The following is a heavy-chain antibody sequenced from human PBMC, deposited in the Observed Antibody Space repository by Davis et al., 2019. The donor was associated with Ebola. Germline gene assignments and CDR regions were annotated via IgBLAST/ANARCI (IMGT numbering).Heavy chain of an antibody. CDR3: ARAKCPTTSDH. D-gene: IGHD1-1*01. J-gene: IGHJ4*02. CDR2: INPHNGNT. CDR1: AYTFNSYG. Sequence: ASVQVPCYASAYTFNSYGITWVRQAPGQGLDWTGWINPHNGNTNYAQSVQGRVTMTTDTSTTTAYMEVGSLRSDDTAVYYCARAKCPTTSDHWGQGTLVTVSS. V-gene: IGHV1-18*04.